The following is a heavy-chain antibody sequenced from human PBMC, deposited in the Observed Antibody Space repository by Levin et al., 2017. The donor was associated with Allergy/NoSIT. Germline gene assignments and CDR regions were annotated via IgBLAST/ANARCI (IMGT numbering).Heavy chain of an antibody. CDR2: ISGSGGST. J-gene: IGHJ4*02. CDR1: GFTFSSYA. Sequence: GGSLRLSCAASGFTFSSYAMSWVRQAPGKGLEWVSAISGSGGSTYYADSVKGRFTISRDNSKNTLYLQMNSLRAEDTAVYYCAKDSSLYYYDSSGYPDYWGQGTLVTVSS. D-gene: IGHD3-22*01. V-gene: IGHV3-23*01. CDR3: AKDSSLYYYDSSGYPDY.